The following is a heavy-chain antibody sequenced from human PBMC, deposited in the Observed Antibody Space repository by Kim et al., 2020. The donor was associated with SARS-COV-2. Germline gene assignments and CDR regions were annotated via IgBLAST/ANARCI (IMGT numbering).Heavy chain of an antibody. V-gene: IGHV3-53*01. CDR3: TRKGYSSSWTLD. J-gene: IGHJ4*02. D-gene: IGHD6-13*01. Sequence: YYVDSVEVRFTISRDNSKNAMYLQMNSLRAEDTAVYYCTRKGYSSSWTLDWGQGTLVTVSS.